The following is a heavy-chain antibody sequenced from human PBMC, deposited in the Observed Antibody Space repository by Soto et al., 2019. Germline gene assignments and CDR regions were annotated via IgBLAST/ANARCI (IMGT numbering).Heavy chain of an antibody. CDR3: ASRGDSSGWYLNYYYYYGMDV. V-gene: IGHV1-69*13. D-gene: IGHD6-19*01. CDR1: GGTFSSYA. CDR2: IIPIFGTA. J-gene: IGHJ6*02. Sequence: ASVKVSCKASGGTFSSYAISWVRQAPGQGLEWMGGIIPIFGTANYAQKFQGRVTITADESTSTAYMELSSLRSEDTAVYCCASRGDSSGWYLNYYYYYGMDVWGQGTTVTVSS.